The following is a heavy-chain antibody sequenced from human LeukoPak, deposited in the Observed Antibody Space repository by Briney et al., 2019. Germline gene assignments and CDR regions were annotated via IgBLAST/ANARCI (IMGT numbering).Heavy chain of an antibody. CDR2: IYHSGST. CDR3: ARDSSGYYFDY. J-gene: IGHJ4*02. D-gene: IGHD3-22*01. CDR1: GGSISSGGYS. V-gene: IGHV4-30-2*01. Sequence: SETLSLTCAVSGGSISSGGYSWSWLRQPPGKGLEWVGYIYHSGSTYDNPSLKSRITISVDRSKNQFSLKLSSVTAADTAVYYCARDSSGYYFDYWGQGTLVTVSS.